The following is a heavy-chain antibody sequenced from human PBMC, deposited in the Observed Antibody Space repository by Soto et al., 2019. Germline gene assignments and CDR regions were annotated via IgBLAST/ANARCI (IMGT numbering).Heavy chain of an antibody. CDR3: AGSELPQREFDY. D-gene: IGHD1-26*01. CDR1: GYTFTSYG. CDR2: ISAYNGNT. V-gene: IGHV1-18*01. J-gene: IGHJ4*02. Sequence: QVQLVQSGAEVKKPGASVKVSCKASGYTFTSYGISWVRQAPGQGLEWMGWISAYNGNTNYAQKLQGRVTMTTDTSPSTAHMELRGLRSDDTAVYYCAGSELPQREFDYWGQGTLVTVSS.